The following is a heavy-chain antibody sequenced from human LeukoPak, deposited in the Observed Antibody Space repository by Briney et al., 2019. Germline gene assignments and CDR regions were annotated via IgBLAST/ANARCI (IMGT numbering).Heavy chain of an antibody. Sequence: GGSLRLSCAASGFTFSSYEMIWVRQAPGQGLVWLAYISSSGDRTLYCSASMKGRFTVSRDNAKNSLYLQMNTLTIEDTAVYYCARESDGGGYRFDYWGQGSLVTVSS. CDR2: ISSSGDRTL. D-gene: IGHD3-22*01. CDR3: ARESDGGGYRFDY. V-gene: IGHV3-48*03. J-gene: IGHJ4*02. CDR1: GFTFSSYE.